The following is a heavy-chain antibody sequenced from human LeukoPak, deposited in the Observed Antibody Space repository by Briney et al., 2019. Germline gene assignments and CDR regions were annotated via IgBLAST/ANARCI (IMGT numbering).Heavy chain of an antibody. D-gene: IGHD1-1*01. J-gene: IGHJ3*02. CDR1: GYTFTGHY. V-gene: IGHV1-2*02. CDR3: ARGRVHSWSDAFDI. Sequence: ASVKVSCKASGYTFTGHYMHWVRQAPGQGLEWMGWINSDSGGTKYAQKFQGSVIMTRVTSISTAYMELGRVKSDDTAVYYCARGRVHSWSDAFDIWGQGTTVTVSS. CDR2: INSDSGGT.